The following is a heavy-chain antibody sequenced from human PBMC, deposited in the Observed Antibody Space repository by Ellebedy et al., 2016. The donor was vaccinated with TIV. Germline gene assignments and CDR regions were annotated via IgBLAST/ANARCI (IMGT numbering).Heavy chain of an antibody. D-gene: IGHD4-17*01. CDR3: ARHVGGDYGNFHH. V-gene: IGHV5-51*01. J-gene: IGHJ1*01. CDR1: GYTFISYW. Sequence: GESLKISCKGSGYTFISYWIGWVRQMPGKGLEWLGVIYPWDSDTRYSPAFQGQVTISADTATNTAYLQWDSLKASDTAMYYRARHVGGDYGNFHHWGQGTLVNVSS. CDR2: IYPWDSDT.